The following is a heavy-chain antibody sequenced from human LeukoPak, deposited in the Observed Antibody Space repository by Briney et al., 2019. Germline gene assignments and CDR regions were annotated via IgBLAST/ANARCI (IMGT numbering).Heavy chain of an antibody. Sequence: GGSLRLSCAASGFTFSSYTMNWVRQAPGKGPEWVSSITSSSSYIYYADSVKGRFTISRDNAKNSLYLQMNSLRAEDTAVYYCARSIAARFRWFDPWGQGTLVTVSS. CDR3: ARSIAARFRWFDP. J-gene: IGHJ5*02. V-gene: IGHV3-21*01. CDR1: GFTFSSYT. D-gene: IGHD6-6*01. CDR2: ITSSSSYI.